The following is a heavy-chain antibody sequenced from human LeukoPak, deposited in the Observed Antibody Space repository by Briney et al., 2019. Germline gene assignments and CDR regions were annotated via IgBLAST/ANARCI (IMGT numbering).Heavy chain of an antibody. Sequence: SETLSLTCAVYGESFSGYYWSWIRQPPGKGLEWIGEINHSGSTNYNPSLKSRVTISVDTSKNQFSLKVRSLTAADTAVYYCGRAYRRFGESLFVNYYYLYMDVWGKGTTVTISS. CDR3: GRAYRRFGESLFVNYYYLYMDV. V-gene: IGHV4-34*01. CDR1: GESFSGYY. D-gene: IGHD3-10*01. CDR2: INHSGST. J-gene: IGHJ6*03.